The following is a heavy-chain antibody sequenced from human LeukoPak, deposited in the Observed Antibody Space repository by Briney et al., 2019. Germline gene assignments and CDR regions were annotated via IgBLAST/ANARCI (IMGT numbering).Heavy chain of an antibody. J-gene: IGHJ3*02. D-gene: IGHD3-10*01. V-gene: IGHV3-23*01. CDR1: GFTFDDYG. Sequence: GGSLTLSCAASGFTFDDYGMSWVRQAPGKGLKWVLAVSSSGSSTYYADSVKGTFTTSRDNTKNTLYLQRNSLRAEDTAVYYCAKDRTAGTYYYGSGGAFDIWGQGTMVTVSS. CDR3: AKDRTAGTYYYGSGGAFDI. CDR2: VSSSGSST.